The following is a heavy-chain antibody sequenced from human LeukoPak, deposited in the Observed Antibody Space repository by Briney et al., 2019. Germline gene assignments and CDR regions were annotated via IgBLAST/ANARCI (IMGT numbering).Heavy chain of an antibody. CDR3: ARRGTIGTTTVDY. J-gene: IGHJ4*02. CDR1: GGSFSGYY. Sequence: SETLSLTCAVYGGSFSGYYWTWIRQPPGKGLEWIGQINHSGSTNYNPSLKSRVTISVATSKNQFSLRLNSVTAADTAVYYCARRGTIGTTTVDYWGQGTPVTVSS. V-gene: IGHV4-34*01. CDR2: INHSGST. D-gene: IGHD1-1*01.